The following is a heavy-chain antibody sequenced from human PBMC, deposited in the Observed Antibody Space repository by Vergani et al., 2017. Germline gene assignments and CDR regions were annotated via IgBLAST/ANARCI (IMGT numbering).Heavy chain of an antibody. J-gene: IGHJ4*02. Sequence: QVQLVQSGSEVRKPGASVKVSCQVSGYSLTELTIHWVRQAPGKGLEWMGGFDPEHGEVTFAHHIQGRVTMTEDRSTDTAYMELSSLRPEDTALYYCAIETDYYDSSGYYVDYWGQGTLVTVSS. CDR2: FDPEHGEV. CDR1: GYSLTELT. CDR3: AIETDYYDSSGYYVDY. D-gene: IGHD3-22*01. V-gene: IGHV1-24*01.